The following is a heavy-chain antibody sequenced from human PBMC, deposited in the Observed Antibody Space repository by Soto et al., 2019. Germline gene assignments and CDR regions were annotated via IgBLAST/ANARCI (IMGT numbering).Heavy chain of an antibody. V-gene: IGHV3-7*03. CDR2: IKQDGSEK. Sequence: GGSLRLSCAASAFTFSSYWMSWVRQAPGKGLEWVANIKQDGSEKYYVDSVKGRFTISRDNAKNSLYLQMNSLRAEDTAVYYCARDLFEAARRGEYAFDIWGQGTIVTVSS. D-gene: IGHD3-16*01. J-gene: IGHJ3*02. CDR3: ARDLFEAARRGEYAFDI. CDR1: AFTFSSYW.